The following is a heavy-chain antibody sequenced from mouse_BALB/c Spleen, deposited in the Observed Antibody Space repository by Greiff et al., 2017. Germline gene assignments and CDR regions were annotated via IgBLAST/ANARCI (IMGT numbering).Heavy chain of an antibody. CDR1: GFNIKDTY. CDR3: AHYFDY. V-gene: IGHV14-3*02. Sequence: EVKLVESGAELVKPGASVKLSCTASGFNIKDTYMHWVKQRPEQGLEWIGRIDPANGNTKYDPKFQGKATITADTSSNTAYLQLSSLTSEDTAVYYCAHYFDYWGQGTTLTVSS. J-gene: IGHJ2*01. CDR2: IDPANGNT.